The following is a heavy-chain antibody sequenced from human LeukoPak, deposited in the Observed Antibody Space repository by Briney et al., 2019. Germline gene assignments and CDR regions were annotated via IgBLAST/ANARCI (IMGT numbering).Heavy chain of an antibody. CDR3: ARFGEPSTTLDH. V-gene: IGHV3-7*01. Sequence: PGGSLRLSCAASGFTFSRHWMSWVRQAPGKGLEWVAHIRQDGNWRHHVDSVKGRFTISRDNAKNSLYLQMNSLRVEDTAVYYSARFGEPSTTLDHWGQGTRVTVSS. CDR1: GFTFSRHW. D-gene: IGHD3-16*01. J-gene: IGHJ4*02. CDR2: IRQDGNWR.